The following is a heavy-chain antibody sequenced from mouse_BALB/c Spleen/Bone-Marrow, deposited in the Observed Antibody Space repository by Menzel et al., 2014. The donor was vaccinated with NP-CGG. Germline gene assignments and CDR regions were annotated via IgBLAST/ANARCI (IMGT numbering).Heavy chain of an antibody. V-gene: IGHV1-7*01. D-gene: IGHD1-1*01. Sequence: QVQLQQSGAELAKPGASVMMSCKASGYTFTSYWMHWVKQRPGQALEWIGYINPSTGYTEFNQKFKDKATLTADKSSSTAYMHLSSLTSEDSAVYYCARGATVVARCFDSWGQGTTLTVSS. CDR3: ARGATVVARCFDS. J-gene: IGHJ2*01. CDR1: GYTFTSYW. CDR2: INPSTGYT.